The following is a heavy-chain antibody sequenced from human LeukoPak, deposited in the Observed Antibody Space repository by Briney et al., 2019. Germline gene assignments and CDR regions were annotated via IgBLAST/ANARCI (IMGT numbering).Heavy chain of an antibody. Sequence: GGSLRLSCAASGFTFSSYAMHWVRQAPGKGLEYVSAISSNGGSTYYANSVKGRFTISRDNSKNTLYLQMGSLRAEDMAVYYCARDRNYYGSGGLRFDPWGQGTLVTVSS. D-gene: IGHD3-10*01. CDR3: ARDRNYYGSGGLRFDP. CDR2: ISSNGGST. V-gene: IGHV3-64*01. J-gene: IGHJ5*02. CDR1: GFTFSSYA.